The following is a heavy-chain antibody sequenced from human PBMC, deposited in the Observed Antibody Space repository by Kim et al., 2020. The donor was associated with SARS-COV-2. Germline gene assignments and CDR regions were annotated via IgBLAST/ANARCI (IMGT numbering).Heavy chain of an antibody. J-gene: IGHJ4*02. CDR1: GYSFTSYW. CDR2: IYPGDSDT. V-gene: IGHV5-51*01. D-gene: IGHD3-9*01. Sequence: GESLKISCKGSGYSFTSYWIGWVRQMPGKGLEWMGIIYPGDSDTRYSPSFQGQVTISADKSISTAYLQWSSLKASDTVMYYCARQAILTGYRTALFDYWGQGTLVTVSS. CDR3: ARQAILTGYRTALFDY.